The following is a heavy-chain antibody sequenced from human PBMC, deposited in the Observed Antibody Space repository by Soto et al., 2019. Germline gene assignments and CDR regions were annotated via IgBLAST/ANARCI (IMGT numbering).Heavy chain of an antibody. CDR3: AKAAEPSSMVRGVIAHFDY. D-gene: IGHD3-10*01. CDR1: GFTFSSYA. CDR2: ISGSGGST. J-gene: IGHJ4*02. Sequence: GGSLRLSCAASGFTFSSYAMSWVRQAPGKGLEWVSAISGSGGSTYYADSVKGRFTISRDNSKNTLYLQMNSLRAEDTAVYYCAKAAEPSSMVRGVIAHFDYWGQGTLVTVSS. V-gene: IGHV3-23*01.